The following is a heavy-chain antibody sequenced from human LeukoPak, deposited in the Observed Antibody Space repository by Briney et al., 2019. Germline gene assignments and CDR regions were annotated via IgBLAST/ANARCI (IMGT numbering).Heavy chain of an antibody. D-gene: IGHD3-16*02. Sequence: GGSLRLSCAASGFTFSSYWMSWVRQAPGKGLEWVANIKQDGSEKYYVDSVKGRFTISRDNSKNTLYLQMNSLRAEDTAVYYCAKDGDYVWGSYRGSIYFDYWGQGTLVTVSS. CDR1: GFTFSSYW. CDR3: AKDGDYVWGSYRGSIYFDY. CDR2: IKQDGSEK. J-gene: IGHJ4*02. V-gene: IGHV3-7*03.